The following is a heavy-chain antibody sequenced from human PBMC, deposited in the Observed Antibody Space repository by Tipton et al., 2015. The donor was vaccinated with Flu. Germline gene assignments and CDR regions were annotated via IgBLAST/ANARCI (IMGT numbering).Heavy chain of an antibody. D-gene: IGHD3-10*01. J-gene: IGHJ4*02. CDR2: IYHSGST. CDR1: GDSIRSYY. CDR3: AREGVQGVHAYLLY. Sequence: TLSLTCTVSGDSIRSYYWSWIRQPAGKGLEWIGSIYHSGSTYYNSSLKSRVTISVDTSKNQFSLKLSSVTAADTAVYYCAREGVQGVHAYLLYWGQGTLVTVSS. V-gene: IGHV4-38-2*02.